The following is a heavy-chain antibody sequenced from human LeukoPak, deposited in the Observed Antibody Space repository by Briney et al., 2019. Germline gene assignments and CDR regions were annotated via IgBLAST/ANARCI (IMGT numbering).Heavy chain of an antibody. CDR1: GFTFSSFG. V-gene: IGHV3-30*03. CDR3: AADCSNGVCFQS. J-gene: IGHJ4*02. CDR2: ISYDGSNK. D-gene: IGHD2-8*01. Sequence: GGSLRLSCAASGFTFSSFGMHWVRQVPGGGLEWVAVISYDGSNKYYAESVKGRFTISRDISKNTLYLEMSSLRAEDSAVYYCAADCSNGVCFQSWGQGTLVTVSS.